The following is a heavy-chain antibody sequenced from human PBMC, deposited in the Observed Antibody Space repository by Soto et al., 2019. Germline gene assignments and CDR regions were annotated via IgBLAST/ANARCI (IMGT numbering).Heavy chain of an antibody. CDR1: GYSFTTYW. CDR2: IYPGDSDT. CDR3: ARRQEGYSPGMDV. J-gene: IGHJ6*02. D-gene: IGHD2-15*01. V-gene: IGHV5-51*01. Sequence: GESLKISCQGSGYSFTTYWIGWVRQMPGKGLEWMGIIYPGDSDTRYSPSFQGQVTISADKSITTAYLQWSSLKASDTAIYYCARRQEGYSPGMDVWGQGXTATVSS.